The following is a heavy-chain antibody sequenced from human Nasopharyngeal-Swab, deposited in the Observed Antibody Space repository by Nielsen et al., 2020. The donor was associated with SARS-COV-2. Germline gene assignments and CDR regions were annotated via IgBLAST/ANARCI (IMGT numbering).Heavy chain of an antibody. V-gene: IGHV3-30*03. CDR3: ARDQSLGELLAFDY. J-gene: IGHJ4*02. Sequence: LSLTCAASEFAFCSYGMHWVRQAPGKGLEWVALISYDGNNKYYADSVKGRFTISRENSKNTLYLQMDGLRAEDTAGYYCARDQSLGELLAFDYWGQGTQVTVSS. CDR2: ISYDGNNK. D-gene: IGHD3-10*01. CDR1: EFAFCSYG.